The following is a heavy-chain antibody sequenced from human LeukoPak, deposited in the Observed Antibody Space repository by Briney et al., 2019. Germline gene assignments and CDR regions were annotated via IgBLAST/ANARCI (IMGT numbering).Heavy chain of an antibody. CDR2: IYSGGST. CDR1: GFTVSSNY. CDR3: ARTFGELMGDAFDI. Sequence: GSLRLSCAASGFTVSSNYMSWVRQAPGKGLEWVSVIYSGGSTYYADSVKGRFTISRDNSKNTLYLQMNSLRAEDTAVYYCARTFGELMGDAFDIWGQGTMVTVSS. J-gene: IGHJ3*02. D-gene: IGHD3-10*01. V-gene: IGHV3-53*01.